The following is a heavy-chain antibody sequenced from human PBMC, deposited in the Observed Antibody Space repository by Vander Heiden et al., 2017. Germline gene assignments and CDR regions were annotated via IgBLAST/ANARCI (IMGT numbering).Heavy chain of an antibody. Sequence: EVQLVESGGGLIQPGGSLRLSCAASGFTVSSNYMSWGRQAPGKGLEWVSVIYSGGSTYYADSVKGRFTISRDNSKNTLYLQMNSLRAEDTAVYYCARAIAVAGNAFDYWGQGTLVTVSS. D-gene: IGHD6-19*01. CDR3: ARAIAVAGNAFDY. CDR1: GFTVSSNY. J-gene: IGHJ4*02. CDR2: IYSGGST. V-gene: IGHV3-53*01.